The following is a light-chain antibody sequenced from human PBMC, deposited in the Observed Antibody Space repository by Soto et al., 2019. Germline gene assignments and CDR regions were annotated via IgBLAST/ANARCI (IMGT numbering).Light chain of an antibody. J-gene: IGKJ2*01. CDR2: AAS. Sequence: DIQMTQSPSSLSASVGDRVTITCRACQGIRNDLGWYQQKPGKAPKRLIYAASSLQSGVPSRFIGSVSGKYFTLTIMRMQPEDFATKCCLQNNSYPNTLGRRTKLEIK. CDR1: QGIRND. CDR3: LQNNSYPNT. V-gene: IGKV1-17*01.